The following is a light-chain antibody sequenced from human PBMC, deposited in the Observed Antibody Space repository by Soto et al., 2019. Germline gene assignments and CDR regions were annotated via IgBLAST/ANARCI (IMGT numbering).Light chain of an antibody. V-gene: IGKV1-5*01. CDR2: DAS. CDR3: QQYDGY. J-gene: IGKJ3*01. Sequence: DIQMTQSPSTLAASVGARVTITCRASQNINRWLAWYQQKPGKAPKVVIYDASSLESGVPSRFSGSESGTEFTQTTTSLQPDDFATYYCQQYDGYFGPGTKVDFK. CDR1: QNINRW.